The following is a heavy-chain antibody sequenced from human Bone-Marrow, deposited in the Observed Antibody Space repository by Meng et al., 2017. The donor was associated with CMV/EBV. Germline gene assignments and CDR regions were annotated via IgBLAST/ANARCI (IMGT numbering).Heavy chain of an antibody. J-gene: IGHJ4*02. Sequence: VARGESGGGLVHPGGFLRLFCAAAGFTVSSPWMHWVRQAPGKGVVWVSRINPDGSSTAYADSVKGRFTISRDNAKNTLYLQMNGLRADDTAVYYCARGVGESLGWEMGYWGQGNLVTVSS. CDR3: ARGVGESLGWEMGY. V-gene: IGHV3-74*03. CDR2: INPDGSST. D-gene: IGHD1-26*01. CDR1: GFTVSSPW.